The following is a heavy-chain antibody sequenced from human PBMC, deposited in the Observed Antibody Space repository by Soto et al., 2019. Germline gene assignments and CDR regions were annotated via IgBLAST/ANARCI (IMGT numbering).Heavy chain of an antibody. J-gene: IGHJ4*02. CDR2: ISYDGSNK. D-gene: IGHD3-3*01. V-gene: IGHV3-30-3*01. CDR3: ARGDYDFWSGSIDY. CDR1: GFTFSSYA. Sequence: QVQLVESGGGVVQPGRSLRLSCAASGFTFSSYAMHWVRQAPGKGLEWVAVISYDGSNKYYADSMKGRFTISRDNSKNTLYLQMNSLRAEDTAVYYCARGDYDFWSGSIDYWGQGTLVTVSS.